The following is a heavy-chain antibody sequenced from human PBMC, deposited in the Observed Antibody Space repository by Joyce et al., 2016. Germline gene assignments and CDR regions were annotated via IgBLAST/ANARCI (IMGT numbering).Heavy chain of an antibody. D-gene: IGHD2-2*01. CDR3: AKFFMSATPSPNDAFDI. CDR1: GFTFSING. J-gene: IGHJ3*02. Sequence: QVQLVESGGGVVQPGMSLRLSCAASGFTFSINGIHWVRQAPGKGLGWVAVISYDGSNKHYIDSVKGRFTISRNNSKNTLYLQMNDLRAEDTAVYYCAKFFMSATPSPNDAFDIWGQGTMVTVSS. CDR2: ISYDGSNK. V-gene: IGHV3-30*18.